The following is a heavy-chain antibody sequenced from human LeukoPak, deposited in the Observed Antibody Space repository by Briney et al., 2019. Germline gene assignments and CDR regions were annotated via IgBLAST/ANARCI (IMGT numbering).Heavy chain of an antibody. CDR2: IIPSGGST. Sequence: VASVKVSCKASGYTFTTSHMHWVRQAPGQGLEWMGIIIPSGGSTSYAQKLQGRVTMTSDTSTSTAYMELSSRRSEDTAVYYCARDGGDGSGYYYYDYWGQGTLVTVSS. D-gene: IGHD3-22*01. CDR1: GYTFTTSH. CDR3: ARDGGDGSGYYYYDY. V-gene: IGHV1-46*04. J-gene: IGHJ4*02.